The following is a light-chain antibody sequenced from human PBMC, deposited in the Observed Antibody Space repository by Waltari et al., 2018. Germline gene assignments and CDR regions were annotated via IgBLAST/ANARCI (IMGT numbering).Light chain of an antibody. J-gene: IGLJ3*02. CDR2: DVS. V-gene: IGLV2-11*01. CDR1: SSDVGGYNY. CDR3: CSYGGTYSWV. Sequence: QSALTQPRSVSGSPGQSVTISCTGTSSDVGGYNYVSWYQQHPGKDPKLMIYDVSKRPSGVPDRFSGSKSGNTASLTISGLQAEDEADYYCCSYGGTYSWVFGGGTKLTVL.